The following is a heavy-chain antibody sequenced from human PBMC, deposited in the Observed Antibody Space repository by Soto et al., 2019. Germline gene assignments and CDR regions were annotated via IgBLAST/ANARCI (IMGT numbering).Heavy chain of an antibody. CDR2: IWYAGSNK. V-gene: IGHV3-33*01. J-gene: IGHJ4*02. Sequence: QAQLVESGGGVVQPGRSLRLSCAASGFTFSRYGMHWFRQAPGKGLEWVAIIWYAGSNKYYADSVKGPFTISRDSSKNTLYLQMNSLRAEDTAVYYGARVGSSWSFDYWGQGTMVTVSS. D-gene: IGHD6-13*01. CDR1: GFTFSRYG. CDR3: ARVGSSWSFDY.